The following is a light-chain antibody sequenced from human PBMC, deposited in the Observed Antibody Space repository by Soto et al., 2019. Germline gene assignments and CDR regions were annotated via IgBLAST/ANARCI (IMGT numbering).Light chain of an antibody. J-gene: IGLJ2*01. V-gene: IGLV1-44*01. CDR2: VNN. Sequence: QSVLTQPPSASETPGQRVTISCSGSSSNIGSNSVSWYQQVPGTAPKLLIYVNNRRPSGVPDRFSGSKSGTSASLAISGLQSEDEAAYYCAAWDDRLNGVIFGGGTKLNVL. CDR1: SSNIGSNS. CDR3: AAWDDRLNGVI.